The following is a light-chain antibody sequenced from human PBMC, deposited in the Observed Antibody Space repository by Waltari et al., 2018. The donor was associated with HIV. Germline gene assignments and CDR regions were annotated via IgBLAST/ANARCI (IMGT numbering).Light chain of an antibody. J-gene: IGLJ1*01. Sequence: SYELTQPPSVSVSPGQAATITRSGDKLADKYVCWYQQKPGRSPVLVIYQDDKRLSGIPDRFSGSNSGNTATLTISGTQTMDEADYYCQAWDSGTGVFGTGTTVTVL. CDR1: KLADKY. CDR3: QAWDSGTGV. V-gene: IGLV3-1*01. CDR2: QDD.